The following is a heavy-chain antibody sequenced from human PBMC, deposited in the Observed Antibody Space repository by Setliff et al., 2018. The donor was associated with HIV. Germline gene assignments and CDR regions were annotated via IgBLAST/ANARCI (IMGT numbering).Heavy chain of an antibody. D-gene: IGHD5-18*01. CDR2: FHSSGST. CDR1: GGSISTSNYF. CDR3: ARPAPRGYSYGHYYFDY. J-gene: IGHJ4*02. Sequence: SETLSLTCVVSGGSISTSNYFWGWIRQPPGKGLEWIGSFHSSGSTSYNPSLRSRVTMSIDASKNHFSLKLTSVTAADTAVYYCARPAPRGYSYGHYYFDYWGQGTLVTVSS. V-gene: IGHV4-39*02.